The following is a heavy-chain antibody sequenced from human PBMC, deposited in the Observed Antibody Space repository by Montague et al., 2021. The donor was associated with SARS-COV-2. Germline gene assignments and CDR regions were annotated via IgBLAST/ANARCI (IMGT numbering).Heavy chain of an antibody. CDR2: INHCGST. J-gene: IGHJ4*02. V-gene: IGHV4-34*01. Sequence: SETLSLTCAVYAGSFSDYHWTWTRQSPGEGLEWIGQINHCGSTKYNPSLKSRITISIDTSKKQFSLKLTSVTAADTAVYYCARGAPGYWGQGTLVTVSS. CDR1: AGSFSDYH. D-gene: IGHD1-1*01. CDR3: ARGAPGY.